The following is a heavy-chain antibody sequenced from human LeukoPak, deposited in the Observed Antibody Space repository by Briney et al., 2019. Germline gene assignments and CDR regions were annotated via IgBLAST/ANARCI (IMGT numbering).Heavy chain of an antibody. CDR2: INQDGSEI. CDR1: GFTFSFYW. CDR3: ARSQRLAWRTADY. J-gene: IGHJ4*02. Sequence: GGSLRLSCAASGFTFSFYWMNWVRRAPGKGLEWVANINQDGSEIYYVDSVKGRFTISRDNAKNSLYLQMNSLRADDTAVYYCARSQRLAWRTADYWGRGTLVIVSS. V-gene: IGHV3-7*01. D-gene: IGHD1-1*01.